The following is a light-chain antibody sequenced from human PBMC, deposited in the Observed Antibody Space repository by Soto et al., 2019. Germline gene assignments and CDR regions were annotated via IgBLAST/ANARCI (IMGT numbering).Light chain of an antibody. Sequence: DTPMTQAPSTLAASFGEGLAITCRASQSINNWLAWYQLKPGKAPKLLFYKASTLKSGVPSRFSGSGSGTEFTLSISSLQPDDFATYYCQHYNSYSWTFGQGTRLEIK. CDR3: QHYNSYSWT. V-gene: IGKV1-5*03. J-gene: IGKJ5*01. CDR1: QSINNW. CDR2: KAS.